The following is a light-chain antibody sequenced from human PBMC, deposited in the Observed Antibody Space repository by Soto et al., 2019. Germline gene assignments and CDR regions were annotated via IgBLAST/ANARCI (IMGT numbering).Light chain of an antibody. CDR1: QSVSSSY. J-gene: IGKJ5*01. CDR2: GAS. CDR3: QQYGSSPNT. Sequence: EIVLTQSPGTLSLSPGERATLSCRASQSVSSSYLAWYQQKPGQAPRLLIYGASSRATGIPDRFSGSGSGTDFTLTISRLEPEDFAVYYCQQYGSSPNTFGHGTRLEMK. V-gene: IGKV3-20*01.